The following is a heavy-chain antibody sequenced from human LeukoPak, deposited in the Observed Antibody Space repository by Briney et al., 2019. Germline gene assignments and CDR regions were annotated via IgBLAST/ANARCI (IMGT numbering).Heavy chain of an antibody. CDR3: ARDRGFGADDS. V-gene: IGHV3-7*01. CDR2: IHKDGSAK. CDR1: GFTFSGYW. D-gene: IGHD3-10*01. Sequence: QPGGSLRLSCGASGFTFSGYWMSWVRQAPGKGLEWVAIIHKDGSAKRYVDSVKGRFTISRDNAKSSLYLQMNSLRVEDTAVYYCARDRGFGADDSWGQGSLVTVSS. J-gene: IGHJ4*02.